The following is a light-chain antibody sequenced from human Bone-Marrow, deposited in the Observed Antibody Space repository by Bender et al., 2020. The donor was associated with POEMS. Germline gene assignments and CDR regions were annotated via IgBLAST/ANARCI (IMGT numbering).Light chain of an antibody. V-gene: IGLV3-10*01. Sequence: SYELTQPPSVSVSPGQTARITCSGDAVPTKFVDWYQQKSGQAPAVVIYEDNKRPSGITERFSGSSSGTMATLTISRAQVEDEGDYYCYSTDSSGYHRVFGGGTKLTVL. CDR1: AVPTKF. CDR2: EDN. J-gene: IGLJ3*02. CDR3: YSTDSSGYHRV.